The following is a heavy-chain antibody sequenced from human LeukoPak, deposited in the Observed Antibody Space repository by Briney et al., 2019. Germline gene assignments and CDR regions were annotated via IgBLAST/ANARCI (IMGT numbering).Heavy chain of an antibody. Sequence: GGSLRLSCAASGFTFSSYGMHWVRQAPGKGLEWVAVISYDGSNKYYADSVKGRFTISRDNSKNTLYLQMNSLRAEDTAVYYCAKVIGAFIAVAGDFDYWGQGTLVTVPS. J-gene: IGHJ4*02. D-gene: IGHD6-19*01. CDR1: GFTFSSYG. CDR2: ISYDGSNK. V-gene: IGHV3-30*18. CDR3: AKVIGAFIAVAGDFDY.